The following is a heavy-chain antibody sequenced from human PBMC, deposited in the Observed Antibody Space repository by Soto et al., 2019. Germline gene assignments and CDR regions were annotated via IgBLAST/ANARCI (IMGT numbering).Heavy chain of an antibody. Sequence: QVQLVQSGAEVKKPGSSVKVSCKASGGTFSSYTISWVRQAPGQGLEWMGRIIPILGIANYAQKFQGRVTITADKSTSTAYMELSSLRSEYTAVYYCARERVVMDFDYWGQGTLVTVSS. D-gene: IGHD3-3*01. V-gene: IGHV1-69*08. CDR2: IIPILGIA. J-gene: IGHJ4*02. CDR3: ARERVVMDFDY. CDR1: GGTFSSYT.